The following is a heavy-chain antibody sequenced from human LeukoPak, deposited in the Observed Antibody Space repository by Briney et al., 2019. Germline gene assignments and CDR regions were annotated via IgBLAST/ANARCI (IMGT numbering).Heavy chain of an antibody. CDR3: ARERGGLVGATYVFDY. CDR2: INPSGGST. V-gene: IGHV1-46*01. Sequence: ASVKVSCTASGYTFTSYYMHWVRQAPGQGLEWMGIINPSGGSTSYAQKFQGRVTVTRDTSTSTVYMELSSLRSEDTAVYYCARERGGLVGATYVFDYWGQGTLVTVSS. CDR1: GYTFTSYY. J-gene: IGHJ4*02. D-gene: IGHD1-26*01.